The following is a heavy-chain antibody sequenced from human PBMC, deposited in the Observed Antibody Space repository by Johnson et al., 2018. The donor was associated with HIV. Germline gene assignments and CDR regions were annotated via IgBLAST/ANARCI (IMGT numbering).Heavy chain of an antibody. CDR3: ARGSGVLTGGDSDAFDI. CDR2: IKQDGSEK. V-gene: IGHV3-7*05. Sequence: VQLVESGGGLVQPGGSLRLSCAASGFTFSSYWMSWVRQAPGKGLEWVANIKQDGSEKYYVDSVKGRFTISRDNSKNTLYLQMNSLRAEDTAVYYCARGSGVLTGGDSDAFDIWGQGTMVTVSS. J-gene: IGHJ3*02. D-gene: IGHD4-17*01. CDR1: GFTFSSYW.